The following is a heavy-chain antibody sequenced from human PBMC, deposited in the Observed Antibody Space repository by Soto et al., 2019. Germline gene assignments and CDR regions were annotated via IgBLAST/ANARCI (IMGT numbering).Heavy chain of an antibody. CDR1: GGSFSGYY. J-gene: IGHJ5*02. D-gene: IGHD6-19*01. CDR2: INHSGST. V-gene: IGHV4-34*01. Sequence: SETLSLTCAVYGGSFSGYYWSWIRQPPGKGLEWVGEINHSGSTNYNPSLKSRVTISVDTSKNQFSLKLSSVTAADTAVYYCARRGQQWLVRGWFDPWGQGTLVTVSS. CDR3: ARRGQQWLVRGWFDP.